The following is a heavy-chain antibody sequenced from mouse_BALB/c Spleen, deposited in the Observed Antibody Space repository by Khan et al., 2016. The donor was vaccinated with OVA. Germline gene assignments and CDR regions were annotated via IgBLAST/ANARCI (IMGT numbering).Heavy chain of an antibody. CDR1: EYTFTDYV. CDR3: ARSYDGAWFAY. CDR2: IYPGSGRT. J-gene: IGHJ3*01. V-gene: IGHV1-77*01. D-gene: IGHD1-1*01. Sequence: QVQLQQPGPELVKPGASVKMSCKASEYTFTDYVISWVNQRTGQGLEWIGEIYPGSGRTYYNERFKDKATLTADKSSNTAYMQLSSLTSEDSAVYFCARSYDGAWFAYWGQGTLVTVSA.